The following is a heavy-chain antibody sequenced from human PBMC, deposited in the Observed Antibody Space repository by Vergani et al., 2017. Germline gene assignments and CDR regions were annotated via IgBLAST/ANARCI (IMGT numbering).Heavy chain of an antibody. CDR3: ARGRILGVAYNWFDP. D-gene: IGHD2-15*01. J-gene: IGHJ5*02. CDR1: GGSFSGYY. V-gene: IGHV4-34*01. Sequence: QVQLQQWGAGLLKPSETLSLTCAVYGGSFSGYYWSWIRQPPGKGLEWIGEINHSGSTNYNPSLKSRVTISVDTSKNQFSLKLSSVTAADTAVYYCARGRILGVAYNWFDPWGQGTLVTVSS. CDR2: INHSGST.